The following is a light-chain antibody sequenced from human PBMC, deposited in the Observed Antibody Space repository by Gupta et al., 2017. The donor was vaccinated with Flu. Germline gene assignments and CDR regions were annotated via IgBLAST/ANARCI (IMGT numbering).Light chain of an antibody. Sequence: PATLSVSPGERATLSCRASQTIRSSLAWYQQKPGQAPRLLMFGISTRVTGVSDTFSGSGSETHFTLTISSLQSEDSAVYYCQQYYDWPVTFGGGTKVEI. CDR3: QQYYDWPVT. CDR1: QTIRSS. CDR2: GIS. V-gene: IGKV3-15*01. J-gene: IGKJ4*01.